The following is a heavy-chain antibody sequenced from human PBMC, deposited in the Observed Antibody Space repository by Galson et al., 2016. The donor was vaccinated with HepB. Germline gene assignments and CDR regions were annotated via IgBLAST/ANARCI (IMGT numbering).Heavy chain of an antibody. CDR1: GGSVSGGDNW. V-gene: IGHV4-4*02. CDR2: IYYNGKT. Sequence: SETLSLTCSVSGGSVSGGDNWWSWVRQSPGKGLDWVGEIYYNGKTNVNPSLASRLTRSIDRSGNQLSLQLTSVTAADTARYFCARTSGRFAARRSYHIDYWGRGLSVTVSS. J-gene: IGHJ4*02. CDR3: ARTSGRFAARRSYHIDY. D-gene: IGHD3-16*02.